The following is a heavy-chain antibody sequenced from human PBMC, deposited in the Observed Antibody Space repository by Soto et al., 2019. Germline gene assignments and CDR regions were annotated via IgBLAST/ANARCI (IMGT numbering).Heavy chain of an antibody. Sequence: HPGGSLRLSCAASGFTFGNYWMTWVRQAPGKGLEWVARVNPDGSEKYYVDSVKGRFTISRDNAKNSLYLQMNSLRAEDTAMFYCTRGSYQFDYWGQGILVTVSS. V-gene: IGHV3-7*01. CDR1: GFTFGNYW. CDR3: TRGSYQFDY. CDR2: VNPDGSEK. D-gene: IGHD2-2*01. J-gene: IGHJ4*02.